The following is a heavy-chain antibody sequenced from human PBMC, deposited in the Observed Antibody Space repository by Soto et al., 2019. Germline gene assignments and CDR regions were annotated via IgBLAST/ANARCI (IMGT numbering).Heavy chain of an antibody. Sequence: SETLSLTCIVSGDSISSSSYYWAWVRQPPGKGLEWIGSVYYSGITYYNPSLRSRVTISVDTSKKQFSLKLNSVTAADTAVYYCARQSRGHSYGCFGIVCGMDVWGQGTTVTVSS. J-gene: IGHJ6*02. CDR2: VYYSGIT. CDR1: GDSISSSSYY. D-gene: IGHD5-18*01. V-gene: IGHV4-39*01. CDR3: ARQSRGHSYGCFGIVCGMDV.